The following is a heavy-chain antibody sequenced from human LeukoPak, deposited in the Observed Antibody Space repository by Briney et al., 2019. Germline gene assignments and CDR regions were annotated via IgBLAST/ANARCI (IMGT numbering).Heavy chain of an antibody. D-gene: IGHD3-9*01. CDR2: IYWDDDK. CDR3: AHYPYYDILTGYGLDY. CDR1: GFSLSTSGVG. J-gene: IGHJ4*02. V-gene: IGHV2-5*02. Sequence: SGPTLVKPTQTLTLTCTFSGFSLSTSGVGVGWIRQPPGKALEWLALIYWDDDKRYSPSLKSRLTITKDTSKNQVVLTMTNMDPVDTATYYCAHYPYYDILTGYGLDYWGQGTLVTVSS.